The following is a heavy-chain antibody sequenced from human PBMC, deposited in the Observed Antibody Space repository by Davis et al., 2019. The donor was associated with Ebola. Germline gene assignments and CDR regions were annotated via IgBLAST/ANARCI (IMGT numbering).Heavy chain of an antibody. V-gene: IGHV4-4*02. CDR2: IYHSGST. CDR1: GASISSSNW. D-gene: IGHD5/OR15-5a*01. CDR3: ARGRVDVDSDV. Sequence: MPSETLSLTCAVSGASISSSNWWSWVRQTPGKGLEWIGEIYHSGSTNYNPSLKSRVTMSVDKSKNQFSLTLSSVTAADTAVYYCARGRVDVDSDVWGRGTRVTVSS. J-gene: IGHJ3*01.